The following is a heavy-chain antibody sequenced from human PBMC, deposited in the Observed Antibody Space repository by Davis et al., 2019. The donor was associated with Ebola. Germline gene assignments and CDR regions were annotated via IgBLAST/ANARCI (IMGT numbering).Heavy chain of an antibody. V-gene: IGHV3-23*01. CDR3: AREGNLKGFDP. CDR2: ISGSGGST. Sequence: PGGSLRLSCAASGFTFSSYAMSWVRQAPGKGLEWVSAISGSGGSTYYADSVKGRFTVSRDNAKNSLDLQMNSLSAEDTAVYHCAREGNLKGFDPWGQGALVTVSS. D-gene: IGHD1-7*01. CDR1: GFTFSSYA. J-gene: IGHJ5*02.